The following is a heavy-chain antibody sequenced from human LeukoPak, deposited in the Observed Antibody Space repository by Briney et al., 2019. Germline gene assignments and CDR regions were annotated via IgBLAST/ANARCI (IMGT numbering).Heavy chain of an antibody. D-gene: IGHD3-22*01. CDR2: ISAYNGNT. Sequence: ASVKVSCKASGYTFTSYGISWVRQAPGQGLEWMGWISAYNGNTNYAQKLQGRVTMTTDTSTSTAYMELRSLRSDDTAVYYCARLGRGYYDSSGYYHLPDYWGQGTLVTVSS. CDR1: GYTFTSYG. CDR3: ARLGRGYYDSSGYYHLPDY. J-gene: IGHJ4*02. V-gene: IGHV1-18*01.